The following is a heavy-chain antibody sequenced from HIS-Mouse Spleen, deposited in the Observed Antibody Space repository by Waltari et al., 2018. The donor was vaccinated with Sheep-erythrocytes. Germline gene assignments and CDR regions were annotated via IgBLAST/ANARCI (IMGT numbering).Heavy chain of an antibody. CDR2: SQYDGSNK. D-gene: IGHD4-4*01. J-gene: IGHJ4*02. Sequence: QVQLVESGGGVVQPGRSLRLSCAASGFTFSRYGMHWVRKAPGKGLACVAGSQYDGSNKYYADSVKGRFTISRDNSKNTLYLQMNSLRAEDTAVYYCAKREGYSNYYFDYWGQGTLVTVSS. CDR3: AKREGYSNYYFDY. CDR1: GFTFSRYG. V-gene: IGHV3-30*18.